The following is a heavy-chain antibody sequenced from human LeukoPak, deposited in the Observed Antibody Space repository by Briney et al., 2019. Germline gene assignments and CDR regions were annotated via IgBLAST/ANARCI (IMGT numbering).Heavy chain of an antibody. CDR2: IYYSGST. CDR3: ASSRFGLLRDY. V-gene: IGHV4-39*01. D-gene: IGHD1-26*01. Sequence: SETRSLTSTVPGGSLTISSYYWGWIRQPPGRGLEGIGSIYYSGSTYYNPSLKSRVTISVDTSKNQFSLKLSSVTAADTAVYYCASSRFGLLRDYWGQGTLVTVSS. J-gene: IGHJ4*02. CDR1: GGSLTISSYY.